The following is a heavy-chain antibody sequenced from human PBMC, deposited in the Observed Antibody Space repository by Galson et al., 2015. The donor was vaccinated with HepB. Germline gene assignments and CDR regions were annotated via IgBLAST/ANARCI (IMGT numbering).Heavy chain of an antibody. CDR3: AREFHN. CDR1: GGSISRNSY. J-gene: IGHJ4*02. V-gene: IGHV4-4*07. Sequence: LTCTVSGGSISRNSYWSWIRQPAGKGLEWIGRIYDSGTTNYNPSLKSRVTMSVDTSKNQFSLDLRSVTAADTAVYYCAREFHNWGQGALVIVSS. CDR2: IYDSGTT.